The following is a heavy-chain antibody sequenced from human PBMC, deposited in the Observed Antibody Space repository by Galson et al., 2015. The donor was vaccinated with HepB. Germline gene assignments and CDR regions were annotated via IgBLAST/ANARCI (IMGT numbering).Heavy chain of an antibody. D-gene: IGHD3-16*01. CDR2: ISYDGTKT. CDR1: GFTLNNYA. CDR3: AKDWMARDLYYYFDC. V-gene: IGHV3-30*18. J-gene: IGHJ4*02. Sequence: SLRLSCAASGFTLNNYAMHWVRQAPGRGLEWVAVISYDGTKTYYADSVRGRFTISRDVSKSTVYLQMNSLRAEDTAAYYCAKDWMARDLYYYFDCWGQGTLVSVSS.